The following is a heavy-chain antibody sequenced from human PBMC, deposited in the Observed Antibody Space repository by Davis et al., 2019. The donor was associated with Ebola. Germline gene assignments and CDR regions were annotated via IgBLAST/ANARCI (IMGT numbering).Heavy chain of an antibody. CDR3: VRDPLLLRFLEWSYFGMDV. CDR1: GFTVSSNH. D-gene: IGHD3-3*01. V-gene: IGHV3-66*01. Sequence: GGSLRLSCAASGFTVSSNHMSWVRQAPGKGLEWVSVIYDQTTAYADSVKGRFIISRDNSKDTLYLQMTSLRAEDTAVYYCVRDPLLLRFLEWSYFGMDVWGQGTSVTVSS. CDR2: IYDQTT. J-gene: IGHJ6*02.